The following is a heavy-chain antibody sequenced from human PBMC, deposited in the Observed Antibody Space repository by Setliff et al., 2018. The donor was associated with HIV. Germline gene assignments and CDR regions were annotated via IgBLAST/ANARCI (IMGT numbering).Heavy chain of an antibody. Sequence: SETLSLTCAVSGDSVSGYYWSWIRQPAGRGLEWIGRVHNSAGSNYNPSLKSRVTMSVDTAKNQLSLKLSSVTAADTAVYYCARAPLSRLRSYYYYGMDVWGQGTTVTVSS. CDR3: ARAPLSRLRSYYYYGMDV. J-gene: IGHJ6*02. CDR1: GDSVSGYY. CDR2: VHNSAGS. V-gene: IGHV4-59*10. D-gene: IGHD4-17*01.